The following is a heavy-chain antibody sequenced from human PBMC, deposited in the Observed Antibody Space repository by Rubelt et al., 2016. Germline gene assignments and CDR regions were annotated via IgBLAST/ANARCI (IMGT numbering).Heavy chain of an antibody. Sequence: QVQLVESGGGVVQPGGSLRLSCAASGFTFSSYGMHWVRQAPGKGLEWVAFIRYDGSNKYYADSVKGRVTISRDNSKNTLYLQMNSLRAEDTAVYYCAKPARLDYGINAEYFQHWGQGTLVTVSS. D-gene: IGHD4-17*01. J-gene: IGHJ1*01. CDR1: GFTFSSYG. CDR3: AKPARLDYGINAEYFQH. CDR2: IRYDGSNK. V-gene: IGHV3-30*02.